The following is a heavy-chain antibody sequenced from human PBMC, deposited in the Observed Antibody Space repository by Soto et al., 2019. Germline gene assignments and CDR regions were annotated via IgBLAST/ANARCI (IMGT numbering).Heavy chain of an antibody. D-gene: IGHD3-10*01. CDR2: IYYSGST. J-gene: IGHJ4*02. CDR3: ARHHSMVRGVSHFDY. Sequence: QLQLQESGPGLVKPSETLSLTCPVSVGSFSSSSYSWGWIPHPPGRGLGWIGSIYYSGSTYYNPSLKSRVTISVDTSKNQFSLKLSSVTAADTAVYYCARHHSMVRGVSHFDYWGQGTLVTVSS. CDR1: VGSFSSSSYS. V-gene: IGHV4-39*01.